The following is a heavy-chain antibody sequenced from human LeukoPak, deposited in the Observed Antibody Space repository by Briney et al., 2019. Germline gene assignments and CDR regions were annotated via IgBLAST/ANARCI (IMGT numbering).Heavy chain of an antibody. CDR3: ARPLSGSSSWHGDAFDI. D-gene: IGHD6-13*01. V-gene: IGHV4-39*01. Sequence: SETLSLTCTVSGGSISSSTYYWGWIRQPPGKGLEWIGSIYYGGSTYYNASLKSRVTISADTSKNQFSLKLSSVTAADTAVYYCARPLSGSSSWHGDAFDIWGQGTMVTVSS. CDR1: GGSISSSTYY. J-gene: IGHJ3*02. CDR2: IYYGGST.